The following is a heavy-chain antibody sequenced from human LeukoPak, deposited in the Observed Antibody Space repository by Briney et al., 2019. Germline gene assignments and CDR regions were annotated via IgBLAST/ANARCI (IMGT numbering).Heavy chain of an antibody. CDR1: GGSISSYY. Sequence: SQTLSLTCTVSGGSISSYYWSWIRQPPGKGLEWIGYIYYSGSTNYNPSLKSRVTISVDTSKNQFSLKLGSVTAADTAVYYCATGGVERNYWGQGTLVTVSS. CDR3: ATGGVERNY. D-gene: IGHD3-10*01. CDR2: IYYSGST. J-gene: IGHJ4*02. V-gene: IGHV4-59*08.